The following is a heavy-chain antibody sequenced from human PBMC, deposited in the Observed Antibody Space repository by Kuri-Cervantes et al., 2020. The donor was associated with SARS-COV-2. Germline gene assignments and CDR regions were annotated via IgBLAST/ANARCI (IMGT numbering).Heavy chain of an antibody. Sequence: GESLKISCAASGFTSSSYGMHWVRQAPGKGLEWVAVIWYDGSNKYYADSVKGRFTISRDNAKNSLYLQMNSLRAEDTAVYFCARGTPYCSSNTCSDFWGQGTLVTVSS. J-gene: IGHJ4*02. CDR3: ARGTPYCSSNTCSDF. CDR2: IWYDGSNK. V-gene: IGHV3-33*01. D-gene: IGHD2-2*01. CDR1: GFTSSSYG.